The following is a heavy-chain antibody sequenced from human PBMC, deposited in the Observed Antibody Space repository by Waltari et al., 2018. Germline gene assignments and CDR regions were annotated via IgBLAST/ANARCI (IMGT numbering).Heavy chain of an antibody. CDR1: GYSISSGYY. CDR3: ARLIAADY. V-gene: IGHV4-38-2*01. CDR2: IYHSGNT. D-gene: IGHD6-25*01. J-gene: IGHJ4*02. Sequence: QVQLQESGPGLVKPSETLSLTCAVSGYSISSGYYWGWIRQPPGKGLEWIGNIYHSGNTYYNPSLKSRVTMSLDTSKNQFSLKLSSVTAADTAVYYCARLIAADYWGQGTLVTVSS.